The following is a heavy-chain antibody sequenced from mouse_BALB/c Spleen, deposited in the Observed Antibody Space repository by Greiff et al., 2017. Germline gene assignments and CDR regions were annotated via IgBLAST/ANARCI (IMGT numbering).Heavy chain of an antibody. D-gene: IGHD2-4*01. V-gene: IGHV5-17*02. Sequence: DVMLVESGGGLVQPGGSRKLSCAASGFTFSSFGMHWVRQAPEKGLEWVAYISSGSSTIYYADTVKGRFTISRDNPKNTLFLQMTSLRSEDTAMYYCARSNYDYGDGYFDYWGQGTTLTVSS. CDR2: ISSGSSTI. J-gene: IGHJ2*01. CDR1: GFTFSSFG. CDR3: ARSNYDYGDGYFDY.